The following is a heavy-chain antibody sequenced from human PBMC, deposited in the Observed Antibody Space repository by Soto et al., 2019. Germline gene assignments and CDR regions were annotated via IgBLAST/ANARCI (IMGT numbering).Heavy chain of an antibody. Sequence: QVQLVQSGAEVKKPGSSVKVSCKASGGTFSSYAISWVRQAPGQGLEWMGGIIPIFGTANYAQKFQGRVTITADESTSTAYMELSSLRSEDTAVYYCARGSQRRGRPGLYGMDVWGQGTTVTVSS. CDR2: IIPIFGTA. V-gene: IGHV1-69*01. CDR1: GGTFSSYA. CDR3: ARGSQRRGRPGLYGMDV. J-gene: IGHJ6*02. D-gene: IGHD3-16*01.